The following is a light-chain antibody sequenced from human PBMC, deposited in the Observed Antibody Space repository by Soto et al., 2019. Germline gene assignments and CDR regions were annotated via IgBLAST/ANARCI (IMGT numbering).Light chain of an antibody. V-gene: IGKV1-27*01. Sequence: DIQLTQSPSSLSASVGDRVTIKCRASQGISNYLAWYQQKPGKVPKLLIYAASTLQSGVPSRFSGSGSGTDFTLTISSLQPEDVATYYCQKYNSAPRTFGQGTKVDIK. J-gene: IGKJ1*01. CDR2: AAS. CDR1: QGISNY. CDR3: QKYNSAPRT.